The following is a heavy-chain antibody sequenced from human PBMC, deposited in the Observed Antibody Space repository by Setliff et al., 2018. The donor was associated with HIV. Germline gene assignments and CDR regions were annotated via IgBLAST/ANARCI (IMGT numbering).Heavy chain of an antibody. J-gene: IGHJ6*03. V-gene: IGHV3-43*01. CDR3: AKEGGSERMPFFYYYMDV. CDR2: ISWDGATT. Sequence: GGSLRLSCAASGFIFEDYAMHWVRQVPGKGLEWVALISWDGATTNYADSVKGRFTISRDNSKNSLYLQMNSLRTEDTALYYCAKEGGSERMPFFYYYMDVWGKGTTVTVSS. D-gene: IGHD3-10*01. CDR1: GFIFEDYA.